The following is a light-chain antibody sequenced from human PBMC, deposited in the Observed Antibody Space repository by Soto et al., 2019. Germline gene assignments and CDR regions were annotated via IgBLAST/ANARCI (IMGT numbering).Light chain of an antibody. V-gene: IGLV1-40*01. CDR3: SSYTSISTRV. Sequence: QSVLTQPPSVSGAPGQRVTISCTGSSSNIGAGYDVHWYQQLPGTAPKLLIYGNSNRPSGVPDRFSGSKSGTSASLAITGLQAEDEANYYCSSYTSISTRVFGGGTQLTVL. CDR2: GNS. CDR1: SSNIGAGYD. J-gene: IGLJ3*02.